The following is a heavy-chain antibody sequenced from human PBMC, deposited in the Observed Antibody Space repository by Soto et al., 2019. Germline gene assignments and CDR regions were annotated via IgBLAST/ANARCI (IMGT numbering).Heavy chain of an antibody. CDR1: GVTFDDNA. V-gene: IGHV3-9*01. J-gene: IGHJ4*02. D-gene: IGHD3-16*01. CDR2: INWKSDI. CDR3: AISQDRGGRTTFIY. Sequence: SLRVSCAFSGVTFDDNAMHWVRQAPEKGLEWVSGINWKSDIGYADSVKGRFTISRDNAENSLYLQMNSLRAEDTALYYCAISQDRGGRTTFIYWGQGTQVTVYS.